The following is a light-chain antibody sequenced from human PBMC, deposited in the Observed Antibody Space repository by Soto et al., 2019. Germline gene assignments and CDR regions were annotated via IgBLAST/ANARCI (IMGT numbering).Light chain of an antibody. Sequence: DIQMTQSPSSVSASVGDRVTITCRATQDVNIRLAWYQHKPGKAPNLLIYAATDLQSGVPSRFSGSGSATDFTLTISSLQPEDFATYYCQQGFITPYTFGQGTKVQIK. CDR1: QDVNIR. CDR3: QQGFITPYT. V-gene: IGKV1-12*01. CDR2: AAT. J-gene: IGKJ2*01.